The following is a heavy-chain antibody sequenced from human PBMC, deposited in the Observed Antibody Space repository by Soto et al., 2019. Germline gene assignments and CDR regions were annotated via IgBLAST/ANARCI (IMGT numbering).Heavy chain of an antibody. Sequence: PSETLSLTCTVSGASISVYSWSWIRQPPGKGLEWIGYIYYSGSTNYNPSLKSRVAISVDTSKNQFSLKLSSVTAADTAVYYCARSTYYSDTGGSPPLEYWGQGTLVTV. CDR3: ARSTYYSDTGGSPPLEY. CDR2: IYYSGST. V-gene: IGHV4-59*01. J-gene: IGHJ4*02. D-gene: IGHD3-10*01. CDR1: GASISVYS.